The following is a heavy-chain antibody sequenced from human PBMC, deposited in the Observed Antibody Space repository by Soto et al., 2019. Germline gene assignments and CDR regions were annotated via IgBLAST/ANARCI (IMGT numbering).Heavy chain of an antibody. J-gene: IGHJ6*03. CDR3: ARLYSDGTTSPPYYYMDV. Sequence: SETLSLTCTVSGGSISGYYWSWVRQPPGRGLEWIGYVHSSGSINYNPSLKSRVTISVDTSKNQFSLRLNSVTAADTAVYYCARLYSDGTTSPPYYYMDVWGKGTTVTVPS. CDR2: VHSSGSI. V-gene: IGHV4-4*09. D-gene: IGHD2-2*01. CDR1: GGSISGYY.